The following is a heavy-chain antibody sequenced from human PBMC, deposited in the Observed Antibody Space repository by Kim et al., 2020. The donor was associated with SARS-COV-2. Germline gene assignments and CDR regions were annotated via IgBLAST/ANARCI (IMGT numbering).Heavy chain of an antibody. V-gene: IGHV4-39*07. CDR1: GGSLSSTSYY. CDR3: AREGMGATAFDY. J-gene: IGHJ4*02. Sequence: SETLSLTCSVSGGSLSSTSYYWGWLRQTPGAGLEWLGTIYFNGITYYNPSLNSRVTMSIDTSKNDFSLKLSSVTAADTAVYYCAREGMGATAFDYWGQGT. CDR2: IYFNGIT. D-gene: IGHD1-26*01.